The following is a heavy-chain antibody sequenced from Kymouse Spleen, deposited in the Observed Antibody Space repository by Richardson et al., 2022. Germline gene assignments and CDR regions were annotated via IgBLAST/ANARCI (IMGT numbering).Heavy chain of an antibody. CDR2: INHSGST. V-gene: IGHV4-34*01. CDR3: ARREFLEWLFFDY. D-gene: IGHD3-3*01. J-gene: IGHJ4*02. CDR1: GGSFSGYY. Sequence: QVQLQQWGAGLLKPSETLSLTCAVYGGSFSGYYWSWIRQPPGKGLEWIGEINHSGSTNYNPSLKSRVTISVDTSKNQFSLKLSSVTAADTAVYYCARREFLEWLFFDYWGQGTLVTVSS.